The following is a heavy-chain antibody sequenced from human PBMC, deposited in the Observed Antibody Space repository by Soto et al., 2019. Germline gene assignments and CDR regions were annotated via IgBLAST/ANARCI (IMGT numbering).Heavy chain of an antibody. D-gene: IGHD2-2*01. J-gene: IGHJ5*02. CDR2: INHSGST. Sequence: QVQLQQWGAGLLKPSETLSLTCAVYGGSFSGYYWSWIRQPPGKGLEWIGEINHSGSTNYNPSLKSRVTISGDTSKNQFSLKLSSVTAADTAVYYCARAAYCSSTSCYVPNWFDPWGQGTLVTVSS. CDR1: GGSFSGYY. V-gene: IGHV4-34*01. CDR3: ARAAYCSSTSCYVPNWFDP.